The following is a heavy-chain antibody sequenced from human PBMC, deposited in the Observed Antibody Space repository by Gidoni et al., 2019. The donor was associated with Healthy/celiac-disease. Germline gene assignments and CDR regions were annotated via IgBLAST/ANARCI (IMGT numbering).Heavy chain of an antibody. D-gene: IGHD2-15*01. CDR1: GFTFSRYA. Sequence: QVQLVESGGGVVQPGRSLRLSCAASGFTFSRYAMHWVRQAPGKGLEWVAVISYDGSNKYYADSVKGRFTISRDNSKNTLYLQMNSLRAEDTAVYYCARDSWDIVVVVAAIPFGYFDLWGRGTLVTVSS. CDR2: ISYDGSNK. J-gene: IGHJ2*01. CDR3: ARDSWDIVVVVAAIPFGYFDL. V-gene: IGHV3-30-3*01.